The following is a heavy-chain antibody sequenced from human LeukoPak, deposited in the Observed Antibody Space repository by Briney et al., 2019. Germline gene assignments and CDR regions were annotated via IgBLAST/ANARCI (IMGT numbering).Heavy chain of an antibody. CDR2: VYTSGST. Sequence: PSETLSLTCTVSGGSISSGSYYWGWIRQPPGRGLEWIGRVYTSGSTNYNPSLKSRVTISVDTSKNQFSLKLSSVTAADTAVYYCASSGWYAWFDPWGQGTLVTVSS. D-gene: IGHD6-19*01. CDR1: GGSISSGSYY. CDR3: ASSGWYAWFDP. J-gene: IGHJ5*02. V-gene: IGHV4-61*02.